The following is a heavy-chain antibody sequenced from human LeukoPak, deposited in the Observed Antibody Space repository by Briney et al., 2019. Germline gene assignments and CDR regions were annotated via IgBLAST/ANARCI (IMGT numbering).Heavy chain of an antibody. Sequence: PSQTLSLTCTVSGGSISSGSYYWTWIRQPAGKGLEWIGRIYTSGSTNYNPSLKSRVTISVDTSKNQFSLNLSSVTAADTAMYYCARGRTVAGFDYWGRGTLVTVSS. D-gene: IGHD6-19*01. CDR1: GGSISSGSYY. CDR2: IYTSGST. V-gene: IGHV4-61*02. CDR3: ARGRTVAGFDY. J-gene: IGHJ4*02.